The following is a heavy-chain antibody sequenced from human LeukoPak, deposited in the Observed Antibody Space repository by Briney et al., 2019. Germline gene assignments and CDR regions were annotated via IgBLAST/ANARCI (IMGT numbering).Heavy chain of an antibody. CDR1: GFTFNTYA. CDR3: VRGSNWGITDY. D-gene: IGHD7-27*01. V-gene: IGHV3-30-3*01. Sequence: GRSLRLSCAASGFTFNTYAIHWVRQAPGKGLEWVAVISYDGSNKFFADSVKGRFTISRDNSMNTLYLQMNSLRPEDTAVYYCVRGSNWGITDYWGQGTLVTVSS. J-gene: IGHJ4*02. CDR2: ISYDGSNK.